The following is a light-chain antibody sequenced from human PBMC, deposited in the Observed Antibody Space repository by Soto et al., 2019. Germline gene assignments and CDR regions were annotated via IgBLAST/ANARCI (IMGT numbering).Light chain of an antibody. CDR2: KVT. V-gene: IGLV2-14*01. CDR3: ASSTSDSLYV. J-gene: IGLJ1*01. Sequence: QSALTQPASVSGSPGQSITISCTGTGSDVGGNKYVSWYQQYPGKVPKLLINKVTNRPSGVSYRFSGSKSGNTASLTISALLAEDEADYFCASSTSDSLYVFGTGTKVTVL. CDR1: GSDVGGNKY.